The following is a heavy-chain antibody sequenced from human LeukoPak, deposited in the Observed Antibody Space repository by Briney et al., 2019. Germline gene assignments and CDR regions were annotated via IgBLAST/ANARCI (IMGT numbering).Heavy chain of an antibody. CDR2: IYHSGST. J-gene: IGHJ5*02. V-gene: IGHV4-4*02. Sequence: SETLSLTCAVSGGSISSSNWWSWVRQPPGKGLEWIGEIYHSGSTNYNPSLKSRVTISVDKSKNQFSLKLSSVTAADTAVYYCARVTGLLWFGELSGWFDPWGQGTLVTVSS. CDR3: ARVTGLLWFGELSGWFDP. CDR1: GGSISSSNW. D-gene: IGHD3-10*01.